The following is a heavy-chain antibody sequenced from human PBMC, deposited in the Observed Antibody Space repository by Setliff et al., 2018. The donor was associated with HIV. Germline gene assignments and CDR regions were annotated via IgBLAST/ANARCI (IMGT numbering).Heavy chain of an antibody. V-gene: IGHV4-39*02. CDR3: ARTSYNFWGGPDS. CDR2: IYNSAST. CDR1: GASINSGYDY. D-gene: IGHD3-3*01. J-gene: IGHJ4*02. Sequence: SETLSLTCTVSGASINSGYDYWVWIRQPPGKGLQWIESIYNSASTYYSPSLRRRVIMSVDTSKNRFSLRLSSVSAADTAVYYCARTSYNFWGGPDSWGQGTRVTVSS.